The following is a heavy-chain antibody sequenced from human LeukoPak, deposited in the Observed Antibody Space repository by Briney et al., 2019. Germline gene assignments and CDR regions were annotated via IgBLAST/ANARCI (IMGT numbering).Heavy chain of an antibody. Sequence: GGSLRLSCAASGFTFSNYWMHWVRQAPGKGLVWVSRIKTDGSSTFYADSVKGRFTISSDHAKNTIYVQMTRLRVEDTAVYYCVSDTALGYWGQGTLVTVSS. CDR1: GFTFSNYW. CDR3: VSDTALGY. CDR2: IKTDGSST. V-gene: IGHV3-74*01. J-gene: IGHJ4*02. D-gene: IGHD5-18*01.